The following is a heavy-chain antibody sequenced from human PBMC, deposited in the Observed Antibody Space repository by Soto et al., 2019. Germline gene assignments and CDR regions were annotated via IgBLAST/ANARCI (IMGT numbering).Heavy chain of an antibody. CDR1: GGSISSSSYY. CDR3: ASTPYDILTGYYFDY. V-gene: IGHV4-39*01. J-gene: IGHJ4*02. CDR2: IYYSGST. D-gene: IGHD3-9*01. Sequence: SETLSLTCTVSGGSISSSSYYWGWIRQPPGKGLEWIGSIYYSGSTYYNPSLKSRVTISVDTSKNQFSLKLSSMTAADTAVYYCASTPYDILTGYYFDYWGQGTLVTVSS.